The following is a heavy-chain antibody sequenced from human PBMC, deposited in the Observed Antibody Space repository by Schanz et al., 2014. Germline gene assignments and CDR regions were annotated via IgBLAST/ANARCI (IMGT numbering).Heavy chain of an antibody. CDR2: IIPILGIA. CDR1: GGTFSTYT. Sequence: QVQLVQSGAEVKKPGSSMKVSCKASGGTFSTYTISWVRQAPGQGLEWMGRIIPILGIANYAQKFQGRVTITADKSTFTAYMELTILRSEDTAMYYCAREYYDSSGYYYCDYWGQGTLVTVSS. J-gene: IGHJ4*02. CDR3: AREYYDSSGYYYCDY. V-gene: IGHV1-69*08. D-gene: IGHD3-22*01.